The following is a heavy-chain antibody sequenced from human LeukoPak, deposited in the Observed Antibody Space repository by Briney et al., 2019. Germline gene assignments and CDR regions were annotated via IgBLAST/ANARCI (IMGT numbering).Heavy chain of an antibody. CDR3: ARRRDLYSGSYYPFDY. Sequence: GESLKISCNGSGYSFTSYWIGWVRQMPGKGLKWMGIIYPGDSDARYSPSFQGRVTISADKSISTAYLQWSSLKASDTAMYYCARRRDLYSGSYYPFDYWGQGTLVTVSS. J-gene: IGHJ4*02. D-gene: IGHD1-26*01. CDR1: GYSFTSYW. V-gene: IGHV5-51*01. CDR2: IYPGDSDA.